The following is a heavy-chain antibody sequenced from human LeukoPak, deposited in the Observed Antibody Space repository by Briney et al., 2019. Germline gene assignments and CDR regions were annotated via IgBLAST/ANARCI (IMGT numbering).Heavy chain of an antibody. J-gene: IGHJ4*02. D-gene: IGHD6-19*01. CDR3: ASGYSGYSSGWYEVY. CDR1: GGSISSSSYY. Sequence: SETLSLTCTVSGGSISSSSYYWGWNRQPPGNGLEWIGSIYYSGSTYYNPSLKSRVTISVDTSKNQFSLKLSSVTAADTAVYYCASGYSGYSSGWYEVYWGQGTLVTVSS. CDR2: IYYSGST. V-gene: IGHV4-39*01.